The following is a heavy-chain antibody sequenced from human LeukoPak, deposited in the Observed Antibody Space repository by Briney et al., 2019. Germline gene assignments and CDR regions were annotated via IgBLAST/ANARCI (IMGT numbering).Heavy chain of an antibody. V-gene: IGHV4-31*03. D-gene: IGHD3-22*01. CDR2: IYYSGST. CDR3: ARGGAYHDSSGLHY. J-gene: IGHJ4*02. CDR1: GGSISSGGYY. Sequence: PSRALSLTCTVSGGSISSGGYYWSWIRQHPGKGLEWIGYIYYSGSTYYNPSLKSRVTISVDTSKNQFSLKLSSVTAADTAVYYCARGGAYHDSSGLHYWGQGTLVTVSS.